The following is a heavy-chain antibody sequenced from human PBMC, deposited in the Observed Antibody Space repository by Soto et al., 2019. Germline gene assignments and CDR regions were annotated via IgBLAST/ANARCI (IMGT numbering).Heavy chain of an antibody. CDR1: GCSISSYY. J-gene: IGHJ4*02. D-gene: IGHD3-22*01. Sequence: PXETLSLTCTVSGCSISSYYWSWIRQPPGKGLEWIGYMYYSGSTNYNPSLKSRVTISVDTSKNQFSLKLSSVTAADTAVYYCGGKNYDSSGYFDYWGQGTLVTVSS. CDR2: MYYSGST. V-gene: IGHV4-59*01. CDR3: GGKNYDSSGYFDY.